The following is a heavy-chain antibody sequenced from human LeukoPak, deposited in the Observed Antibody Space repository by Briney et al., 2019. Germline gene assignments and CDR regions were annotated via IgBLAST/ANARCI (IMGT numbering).Heavy chain of an antibody. CDR2: IYTSGST. D-gene: IGHD6-13*01. CDR1: GGSISSYY. J-gene: IGHJ4*02. V-gene: IGHV4-4*07. CDR3: ARDLIATGFDY. Sequence: SETLSLXCTVSGGSISSYYWSWIRLPAGKGLEWIGRIYTSGSTNYNPSLKSRVTMSVDTSKNQFSLKLSSVTAADTAVYYCARDLIATGFDYWGQGTLVTVSS.